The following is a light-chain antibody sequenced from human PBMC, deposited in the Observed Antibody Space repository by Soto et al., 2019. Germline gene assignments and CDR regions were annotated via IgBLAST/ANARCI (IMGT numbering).Light chain of an antibody. CDR1: SSDVGGYNY. V-gene: IGLV2-8*01. CDR3: SSYTSSSTIYV. CDR2: EVS. Sequence: QSSLTQPPSASGSPGQSVTISCTGTSSDVGGYNYVSWYQQHPGKAPKLMIYEVSKRPSGVPDRFSGSKSGNTASLTVSGLQPEDEADYYCSSYTSSSTIYVVGNGTKVTV. J-gene: IGLJ1*01.